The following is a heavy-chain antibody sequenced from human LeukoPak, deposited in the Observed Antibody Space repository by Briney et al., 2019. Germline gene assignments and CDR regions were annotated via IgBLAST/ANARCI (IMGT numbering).Heavy chain of an antibody. CDR2: ISWNSGSI. D-gene: IGHD2-15*01. J-gene: IGHJ6*03. CDR3: AKGSGGSSPDDYYYYMDV. CDR1: GFTFDDYA. Sequence: GGSLRLSCAASGFTFDDYAMHWVRQAPGKGLEWVSGISWNSGSIGCADSVKGRFTISRDNAKNSLYLQMNSLRAEDMALYYCAKGSGGSSPDDYYYYMDVWGKGTTVTVSS. V-gene: IGHV3-9*03.